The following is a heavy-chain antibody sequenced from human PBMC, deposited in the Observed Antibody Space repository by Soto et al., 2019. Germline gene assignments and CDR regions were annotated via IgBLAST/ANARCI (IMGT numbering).Heavy chain of an antibody. Sequence: EVQLVESGGGLVQPGGSLRLSCTASGFTFSDHYIDWVRQAPGKGLEWVARSRNKAQSFTTEFAPSVKGRFTISRDDSRGSVFLQMNSLKTEDTAVYYCARGYCTGGTCYGGDYWGQGTLVTVSS. CDR1: GFTFSDHY. CDR2: SRNKAQSFTT. V-gene: IGHV3-72*01. J-gene: IGHJ4*02. CDR3: ARGYCTGGTCYGGDY. D-gene: IGHD2-15*01.